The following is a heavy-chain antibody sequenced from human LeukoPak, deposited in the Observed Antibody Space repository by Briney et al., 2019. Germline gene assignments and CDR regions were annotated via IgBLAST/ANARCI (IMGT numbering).Heavy chain of an antibody. D-gene: IGHD1-26*01. Sequence: GRSLRLSCAASGFSFSSYWMDWVRQAPGKGLEWVGRTRNEANIYTTKYAASVKGRFTISRDDSKNSLYLQMNSLKTEDTAVYYCASPVGATTVRAFDIWGQGTMVTVSS. CDR3: ASPVGATTVRAFDI. CDR1: GFSFSSYW. J-gene: IGHJ3*02. CDR2: TRNEANIYTT. V-gene: IGHV3-72*01.